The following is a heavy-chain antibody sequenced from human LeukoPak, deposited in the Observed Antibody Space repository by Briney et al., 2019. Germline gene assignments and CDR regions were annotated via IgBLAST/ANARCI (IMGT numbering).Heavy chain of an antibody. CDR2: ISYHGSNI. D-gene: IGHD2-15*01. J-gene: IGHJ4*02. CDR1: GFTFSSYA. Sequence: PGGSLRLSCAASGFTFSSYAFHWVRQAPGKGLEWVSVISYHGSNIFYADSVKGRFTISRDNSKNTLYLQMNSLRAEDTAVYYCAKDPTPWGQGTLVTVSS. CDR3: AKDPTP. V-gene: IGHV3-30*07.